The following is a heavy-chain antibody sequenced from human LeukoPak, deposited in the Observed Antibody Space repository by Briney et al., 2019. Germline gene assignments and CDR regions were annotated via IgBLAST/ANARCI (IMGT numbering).Heavy chain of an antibody. CDR3: ARLSMIRGVSADS. Sequence: GGSLRLSCAASGFTFSTYWMHWVRQAPGKGLVWVSRINSDGSSTSYADSVKGRFTISRDNAKNTLNLQMNSLRAEDTAVYYCARLSMIRGVSADSWGQGTLVTVSS. J-gene: IGHJ4*02. V-gene: IGHV3-74*01. CDR1: GFTFSTYW. D-gene: IGHD3-10*01. CDR2: INSDGSST.